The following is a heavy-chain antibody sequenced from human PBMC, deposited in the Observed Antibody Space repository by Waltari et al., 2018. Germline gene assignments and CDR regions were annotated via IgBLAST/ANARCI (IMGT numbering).Heavy chain of an antibody. V-gene: IGHV3-48*03. CDR2: ISSSGSTI. D-gene: IGHD3-3*01. Sequence: VQLVESGGGLVQPGGSLRLSCAASGFTFSSYEMNWVRQAPGKGLEWVSYISSSGSTIYYADSVKGRFTISRDNAKNSLYLQMNSLRAEDTAVYYCARDQVRFLEWPHYYYYGMDVWGQGTTVTVSS. CDR3: ARDQVRFLEWPHYYYYGMDV. CDR1: GFTFSSYE. J-gene: IGHJ6*02.